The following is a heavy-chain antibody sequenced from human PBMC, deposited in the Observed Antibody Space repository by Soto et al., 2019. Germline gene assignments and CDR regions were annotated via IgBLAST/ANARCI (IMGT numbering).Heavy chain of an antibody. J-gene: IGHJ4*02. V-gene: IGHV3-33*01. CDR3: ARDFYGGYTYGPGDY. CDR1: GFNFRNHG. CDR2: IWYDGSSQ. D-gene: IGHD5-18*01. Sequence: GGSLRLSCAASGFNFRNHGMHWVRQAPGKGLEWVAVIWYDGSSQYYVDSVKGRFTISRDNAKRSLYLQMNSLRAEDTAVYYCARDFYGGYTYGPGDYWGQGALVTVSS.